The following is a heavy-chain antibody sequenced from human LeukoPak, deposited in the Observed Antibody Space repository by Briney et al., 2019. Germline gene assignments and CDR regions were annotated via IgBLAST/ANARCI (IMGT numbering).Heavy chain of an antibody. D-gene: IGHD3-10*01. CDR3: ARGVGYYGSGSFYFDY. J-gene: IGHJ4*02. CDR2: IYSGGST. CDR1: GFTVSSNY. V-gene: IGHV3-66*01. Sequence: GGSLRLSCAASGFTVSSNYMSWVRQAPGKGLEWVSVIYSGGSTYYADSVKGRFTISRDNAKNSLYLQTNSLRDEDTAVYYCARGVGYYGSGSFYFDYWGQGTLVTVSS.